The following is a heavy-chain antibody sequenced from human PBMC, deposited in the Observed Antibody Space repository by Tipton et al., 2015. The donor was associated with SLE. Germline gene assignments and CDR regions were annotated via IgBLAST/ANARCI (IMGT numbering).Heavy chain of an antibody. D-gene: IGHD3-22*01. V-gene: IGHV3-23*01. CDR1: GFTFSSYA. J-gene: IGHJ5*02. Sequence: SLRLSCAASGFTFSSYAMSWVRQAPGKGLEWVSAISGSGGDTYYADSVKGRFTISRDNSKNTLYQQMSSLRAEDTAVYYCAKRAAHFDSGAYPSIPAWGQGTLVTVSS. CDR3: AKRAAHFDSGAYPSIPA. CDR2: ISGSGGDT.